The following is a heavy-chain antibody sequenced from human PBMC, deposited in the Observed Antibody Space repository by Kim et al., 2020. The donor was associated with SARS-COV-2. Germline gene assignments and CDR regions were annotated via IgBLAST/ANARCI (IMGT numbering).Heavy chain of an antibody. V-gene: IGHV1-3*01. J-gene: IGHJ6*02. CDR1: GYTFTTYA. CDR2: INAGNGNT. CDR3: ARVLSRGYDHYYYGMDV. Sequence: ASVKVSCKASGYTFTTYAMHWVRQAPGQRLEWMGWINAGNGNTKYSQNFQGRVTITRDTSASTAYMELSSLRYEDTAVYYCARVLSRGYDHYYYGMDVWGQGTTVTVS. D-gene: IGHD5-12*01.